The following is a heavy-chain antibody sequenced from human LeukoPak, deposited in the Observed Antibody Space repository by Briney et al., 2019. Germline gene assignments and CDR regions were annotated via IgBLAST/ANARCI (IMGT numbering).Heavy chain of an antibody. V-gene: IGHV1-2*02. CDR2: INPNSGGT. D-gene: IGHD2-2*01. J-gene: IGHJ4*02. CDR1: GYTFTGYY. CDR3: ARDVYCSSTSCSLTDY. Sequence: ASVKVSCKASGYTFTGYYMHWVRQAPGQGLEWMGWINPNSGGTNYAQKFQGRVTMTRDTSISTAYMELSRLRSDDTAVYCCARDVYCSSTSCSLTDYWGQGTLVTVSS.